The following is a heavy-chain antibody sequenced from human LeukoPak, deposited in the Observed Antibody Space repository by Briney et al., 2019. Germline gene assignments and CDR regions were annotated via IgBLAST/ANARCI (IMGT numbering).Heavy chain of an antibody. Sequence: SETLSLTCSVSGGSISTSYWNWIRQPPGKGLEWIGNIYYSGSTNYNPSLKSRVTISVDTSKNQFSLKLSSVTAADTAVYYCARGLGGDYYGSGSYFAFDIWGQGTMVTVSS. CDR3: ARGLGGDYYGSGSYFAFDI. D-gene: IGHD3-10*01. J-gene: IGHJ3*02. V-gene: IGHV4-59*12. CDR1: GGSISTSY. CDR2: IYYSGST.